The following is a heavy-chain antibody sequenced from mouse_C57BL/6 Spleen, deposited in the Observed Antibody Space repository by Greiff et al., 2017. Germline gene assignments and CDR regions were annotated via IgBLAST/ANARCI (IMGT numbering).Heavy chain of an antibody. CDR1: GYTFTDYY. Sequence: EVKLQQSGPELVKPGASVKISCKASGYTFTDYYMNWVKQSHGKSLEWIGDINPNNGGTSYNQKFKGKATLTVDKSSSTAYMELRSLTSEDSAVYYCARGRGGTKDFDYWGQGTTLTVSS. CDR2: INPNNGGT. CDR3: ARGRGGTKDFDY. D-gene: IGHD3-3*01. V-gene: IGHV1-26*01. J-gene: IGHJ2*01.